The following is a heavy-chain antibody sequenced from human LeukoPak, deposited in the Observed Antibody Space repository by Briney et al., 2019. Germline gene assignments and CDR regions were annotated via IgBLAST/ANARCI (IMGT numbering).Heavy chain of an antibody. D-gene: IGHD2-15*01. CDR1: GGTFSSYA. CDR3: ARQYCSGGSCYSDSYYYYGMDV. CDR2: IIPILGIA. V-gene: IGHV1-69*04. Sequence: SVKVSCKASGGTFSSYAINWVREAPGQGLEWMGRIIPILGIANYAQKVQGRVTITADKSTSTAYMELSSLRSEDTAVYYCARQYCSGGSCYSDSYYYYGMDVWGQGTTVTVSS. J-gene: IGHJ6*02.